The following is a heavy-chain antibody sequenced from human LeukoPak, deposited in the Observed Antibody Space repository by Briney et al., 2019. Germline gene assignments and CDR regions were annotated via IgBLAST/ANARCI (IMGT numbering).Heavy chain of an antibody. CDR3: ATESGITMVRGVTYYYYGMDV. V-gene: IGHV1-24*01. D-gene: IGHD3-10*01. Sequence: ASVKVSCKVSGYTLTELSMHWVRQAPGKGLEWMGGFDPEDGETIYAQKFQGRVTMTEDTSTDTAYMELSSLRSEDTAVYYCATESGITMVRGVTYYYYGMDVWGKGTTVTVSP. J-gene: IGHJ6*04. CDR1: GYTLTELS. CDR2: FDPEDGET.